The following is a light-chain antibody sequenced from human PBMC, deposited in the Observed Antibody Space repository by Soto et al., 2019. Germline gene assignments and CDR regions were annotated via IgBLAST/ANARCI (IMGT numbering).Light chain of an antibody. CDR2: GAS. V-gene: IGKV3-20*01. CDR3: QQYGSSPQT. J-gene: IGKJ1*01. CDR1: QSVSSN. Sequence: EIVMTQSPATLSVSPGERATLSCRASQSVSSNLAWYQHKPGQAPRLLIYGASSRATGIPDRFSGSGSGTDFTLTISRVEPEDFAVYFCQQYGSSPQTFGQGTKVDI.